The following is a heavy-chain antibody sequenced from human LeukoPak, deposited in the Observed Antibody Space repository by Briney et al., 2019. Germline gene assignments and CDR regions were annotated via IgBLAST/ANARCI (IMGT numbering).Heavy chain of an antibody. CDR3: AREYPDNGDGWGY. J-gene: IGHJ4*02. CDR2: ISGSGSTI. CDR1: GFTFSSYE. D-gene: IGHD1-1*01. V-gene: IGHV3-48*03. Sequence: GGSLRLSGAASGFTFSSYEMNWVCQAPGKGLEWVSYISGSGSTIFYADSVKGRFTISRDNAKNSLYLQMNSLRVEDTAVYYCAREYPDNGDGWGYWGQGTLVTVSS.